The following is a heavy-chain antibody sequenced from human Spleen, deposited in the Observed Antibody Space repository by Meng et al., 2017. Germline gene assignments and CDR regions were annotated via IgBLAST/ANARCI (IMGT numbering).Heavy chain of an antibody. CDR3: ARGMGTYFGY. J-gene: IGHJ4*02. V-gene: IGHV1-46*01. CDR2: INPSGGTT. D-gene: IGHD5-24*01. Sequence: ASVKVSCKASGYTFSSYYLHWVRQAPGQGLEWMGIINPSGGTTNYAQKFQGRVTMTRDTSTSTVYMELSSLRSEDTAVYYCARGMGTYFGYWGQGTLVTVSS. CDR1: GYTFSSYY.